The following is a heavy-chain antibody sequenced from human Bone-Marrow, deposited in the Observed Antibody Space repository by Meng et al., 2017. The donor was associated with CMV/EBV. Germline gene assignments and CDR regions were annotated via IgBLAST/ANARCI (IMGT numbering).Heavy chain of an antibody. D-gene: IGHD1-26*01. CDR2: IYPGDSDT. Sequence: KVSCKGSGYSFTTYWIGWVRQMPGQGLEWMGVIYPGDSDTRYSPSFQGQVTNSVDKSINTAYMQWGTLKASDTAMYYCARVYSASSGFDFWGQGNLVNVAS. J-gene: IGHJ4*02. CDR3: ARVYSASSGFDF. V-gene: IGHV5-51*01. CDR1: GYSFTTYW.